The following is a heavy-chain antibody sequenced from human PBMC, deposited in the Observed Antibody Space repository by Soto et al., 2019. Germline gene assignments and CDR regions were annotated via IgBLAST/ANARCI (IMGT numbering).Heavy chain of an antibody. CDR1: GGSVSSGSYY. CDR3: ARNYGDEHRYYYYMDV. Sequence: SETLSLTCTVSGGSVSSGSYYWSWIRQPPGKGLEWIGYIYYSGSTNYNPSLKSRVTISVDTSKNQFSLKLSSVTAADTAVYYCARNYGDEHRYYYYMDVWGKGTTVTVSS. CDR2: IYYSGST. D-gene: IGHD4-17*01. J-gene: IGHJ6*03. V-gene: IGHV4-61*01.